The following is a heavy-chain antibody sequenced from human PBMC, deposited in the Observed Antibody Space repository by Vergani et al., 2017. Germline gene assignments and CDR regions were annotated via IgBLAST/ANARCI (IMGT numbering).Heavy chain of an antibody. D-gene: IGHD6-19*01. Sequence: QVQLQESGPGLVKPSETLSLTCTVSGGSISSYYWSWIRQPPGKGLEWIGYIYYSGSTNYNPSLKSRVTISVDTSKNQFSLKLISVTAADTAVYYCARVLAVAGTPIYYFDYWGQGTLVTVSS. CDR1: GGSISSYY. CDR2: IYYSGST. J-gene: IGHJ4*02. CDR3: ARVLAVAGTPIYYFDY. V-gene: IGHV4-59*01.